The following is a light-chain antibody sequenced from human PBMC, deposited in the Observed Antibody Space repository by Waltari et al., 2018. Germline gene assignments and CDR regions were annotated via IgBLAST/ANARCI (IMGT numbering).Light chain of an antibody. CDR1: NIGSSS. V-gene: IGLV3-21*04. CDR3: HVWHAALDPGV. Sequence: SYVVTQPPSVSVAPGETARITCGGDNIGSSSVHWDQQRPGQAPILIMRYDSDRPSGIPDRFSGFNSGNTATLTISRVEAGDEADYYCHVWHAALDPGVFGSGTEVTVL. J-gene: IGLJ1*01. CDR2: YDS.